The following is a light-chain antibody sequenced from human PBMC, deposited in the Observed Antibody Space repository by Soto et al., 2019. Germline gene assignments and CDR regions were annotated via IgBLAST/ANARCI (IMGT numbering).Light chain of an antibody. V-gene: IGKV3-11*01. CDR3: QRRGKGPLT. J-gene: IGKJ4*01. Sequence: EIVLTQSPATLSLSPGERATLSCRASQSVSSYLAWYQQKPGQAPRLLIYDASNRATGIPARFSGSGSGTDFTLTISSLEPEDFAVYDGQRRGKGPLTSGAGAEVDIK. CDR2: DAS. CDR1: QSVSSY.